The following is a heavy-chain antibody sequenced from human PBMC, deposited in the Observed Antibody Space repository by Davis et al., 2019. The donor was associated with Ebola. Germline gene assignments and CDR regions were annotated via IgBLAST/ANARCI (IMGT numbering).Heavy chain of an antibody. J-gene: IGHJ4*02. D-gene: IGHD5-12*01. CDR3: ARDGDIVATPSLLDY. CDR2: ILLSGST. Sequence: SETLSLTCTVSGYSISSGYYWVSIRQPPGSGLAWVRSILLSGSTYYNPSLKSRCTISVDTSKNQFSLKLSSVTAADTAVYYCARDGDIVATPSLLDYWGQGTLVTVSS. CDR1: GYSISSGYY. V-gene: IGHV4-38-2*02.